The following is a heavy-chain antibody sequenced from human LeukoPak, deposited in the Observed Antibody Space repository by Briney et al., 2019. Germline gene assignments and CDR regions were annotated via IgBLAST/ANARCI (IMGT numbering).Heavy chain of an antibody. J-gene: IGHJ6*03. D-gene: IGHD2-2*01. CDR2: IYTSGST. CDR1: GGSISSYY. CDR3: ARSGARYCSSTSCYGGSYYYYYYMDV. Sequence: PSETLSLTCTVSGGSISSYYWRWIRQPAGKGLEWIGRIYTSGSTNYNPSLKSRVTMSVDTSKNQFSLKLSSVTAADTAVYYCARSGARYCSSTSCYGGSYYYYYYMDVWGKGTTVTVSS. V-gene: IGHV4-4*07.